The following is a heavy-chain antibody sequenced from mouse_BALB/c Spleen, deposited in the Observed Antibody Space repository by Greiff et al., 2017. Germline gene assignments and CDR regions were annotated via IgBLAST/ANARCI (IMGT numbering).Heavy chain of an antibody. J-gene: IGHJ3*01. D-gene: IGHD2-3*01. CDR3: ARDVYDGKGFAY. CDR1: GYTFTDYA. V-gene: IGHV1S137*01. CDR2: ISTYYGDA. Sequence: QVQLQQSGAELVRPGVSVKISCKGSGYTFTDYAMHWVKQSHAKSLEWIGVISTYYGDASYNQKFKGKATMTVDKSSSTAYMELARLTSEDSAIYYCARDVYDGKGFAYWGQGTLVTVSA.